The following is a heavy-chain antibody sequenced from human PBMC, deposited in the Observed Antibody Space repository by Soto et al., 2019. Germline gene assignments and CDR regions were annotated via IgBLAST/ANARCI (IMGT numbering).Heavy chain of an antibody. V-gene: IGHV4-30-4*01. Sequence: QVQLQESGPGLVKPSQTLSLTCTVSGGSISTVDYWWSWIRQSPDMGLEWIGHIYDGGRTYNNPSRESPVSPSGHTSKSQLSPTLSAVSAAATAVSYCARGPSGAKVDSWGQGTLVTVSS. CDR3: ARGPSGAKVDS. CDR2: IYDGGRT. D-gene: IGHD3-16*01. J-gene: IGHJ4*02. CDR1: GGSISTVDYW.